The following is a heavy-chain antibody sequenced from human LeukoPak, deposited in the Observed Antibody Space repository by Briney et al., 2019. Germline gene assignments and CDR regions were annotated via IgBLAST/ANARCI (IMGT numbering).Heavy chain of an antibody. J-gene: IGHJ4*02. V-gene: IGHV1-69*05. CDR2: IIPIFGTA. CDR1: GGTFSSYA. Sequence: ASVKVSCKASGGTFSSYAISWVRQAPGQGLEWMGGIIPIFGTANYAQKFQGRVTITTDESTSTAYMELSSLRSEDTAVYYCARSPLNVYCTNGVCPLDYWGQGTLVTVSS. D-gene: IGHD2-8*01. CDR3: ARSPLNVYCTNGVCPLDY.